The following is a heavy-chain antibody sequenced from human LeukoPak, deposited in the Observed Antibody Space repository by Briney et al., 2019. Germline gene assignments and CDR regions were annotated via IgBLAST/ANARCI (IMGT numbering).Heavy chain of an antibody. CDR2: INPKRGDT. CDR3: ASGRTIFYYYMDV. D-gene: IGHD3-3*02. J-gene: IGHJ6*03. V-gene: IGHV1-2*06. Sequence: ASVKVSCKASGYTFTGYYMHWVRQAPGQGLEWMGRINPKRGDTNYAQKFQGRVTMTRDTSISTVYMELSRLTSDDTAVYYCASGRTIFYYYMDVWGKGTTVTISS. CDR1: GYTFTGYY.